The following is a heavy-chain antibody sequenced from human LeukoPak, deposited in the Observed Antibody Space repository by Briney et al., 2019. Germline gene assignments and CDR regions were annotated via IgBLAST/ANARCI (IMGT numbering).Heavy chain of an antibody. CDR2: INPNSGGT. D-gene: IGHD6-19*01. CDR1: GYTFTAHY. V-gene: IGHV1-2*06. Sequence: ASVKVSCKASGYTFTAHYMHWVRQAPGQGLEWMGRINPNSGGTNYAQRFQGRVTMTRDTSISTAYMEMRRLKSDDTAVYYCARLSSGWYDDFDIWGQGTMVTVSS. CDR3: ARLSSGWYDDFDI. J-gene: IGHJ3*02.